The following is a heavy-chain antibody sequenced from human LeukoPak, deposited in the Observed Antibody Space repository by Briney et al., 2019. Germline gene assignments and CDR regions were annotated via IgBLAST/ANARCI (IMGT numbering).Heavy chain of an antibody. D-gene: IGHD2-2*01. J-gene: IGHJ4*02. CDR1: GFTFSSYG. CDR3: ATPVHDASLDY. Sequence: PGGSLRLSCAASGFTFSSYGMHWVRQAPGKGLEWVAVISYDGSNKYYADSVKGRFTISRDNSKNTLYLQMNSLRAEDTAVYYCATPVHDASLDYWGQGTLVTVSS. CDR2: ISYDGSNK. V-gene: IGHV3-30*03.